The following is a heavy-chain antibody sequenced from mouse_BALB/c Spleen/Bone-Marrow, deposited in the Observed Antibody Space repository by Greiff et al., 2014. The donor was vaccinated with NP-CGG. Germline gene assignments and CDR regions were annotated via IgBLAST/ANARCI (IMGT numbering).Heavy chain of an antibody. V-gene: IGHV5-17*02. CDR3: ARKGAMITHYYAMDY. CDR2: ISNSSSTI. D-gene: IGHD2-4*01. CDR1: GFTFSSFG. Sequence: EVQLQQSGGGLVQPGGSRKLSCAASGFTFSSFGMHWVRQAPEKGLEWVAYISNSSSTIYYADTVKGRFTISRDNPKNTLFLQMTSLRSEDTAMYYCARKGAMITHYYAMDYWGQGTSVTVSS. J-gene: IGHJ4*01.